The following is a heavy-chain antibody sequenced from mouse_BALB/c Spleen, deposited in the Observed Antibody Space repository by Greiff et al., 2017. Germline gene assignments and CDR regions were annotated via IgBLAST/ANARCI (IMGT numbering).Heavy chain of an antibody. J-gene: IGHJ3*01. CDR2: IYPYNGGT. CDR1: GYTFTDYN. D-gene: IGHD4-1*01. CDR3: ARPVNWDEFAY. Sequence: EVQLQQSGPELVKPGASVKISCKASGYTFTDYNMHWVKQSHGKSLEWIGYIYPYNGGTGYNQKFKSKATLTVDNSSSTAYMELRSLTSEDSAVYYCARPVNWDEFAYWGQGTLVTVSA. V-gene: IGHV1S29*02.